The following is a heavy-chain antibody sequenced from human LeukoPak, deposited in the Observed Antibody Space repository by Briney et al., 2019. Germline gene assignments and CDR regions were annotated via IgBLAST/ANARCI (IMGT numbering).Heavy chain of an antibody. V-gene: IGHV1-46*01. CDR3: ARDRGYCSGGSCYSGP. CDR1: GYTFTGYY. D-gene: IGHD2-15*01. CDR2: INPSGGST. J-gene: IGHJ5*02. Sequence: ASVKVSCKASGYTFTGYYMHWVRQAPGQGLEWMGIINPSGGSTSYAQKFQGRVTMTRDMSTSTVYMELSSLRSEDTAVYYCARDRGYCSGGSCYSGPWGQGTLVTVSS.